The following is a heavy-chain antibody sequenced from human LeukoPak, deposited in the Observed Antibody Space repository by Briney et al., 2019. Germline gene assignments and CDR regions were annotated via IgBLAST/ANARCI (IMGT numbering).Heavy chain of an antibody. CDR2: ISAYNGNT. J-gene: IGHJ3*02. Sequence: GASVKVSCKASGYTFTSYGISWVRQAPGQGLEWMGWISAYNGNTNYAQKLQGRVTMTTDTSTSTAYMELRSLRSDDTAVYYCARDSTYYDSSGSIRGAFDILGQGTMVTVSS. V-gene: IGHV1-18*01. CDR1: GYTFTSYG. D-gene: IGHD3-22*01. CDR3: ARDSTYYDSSGSIRGAFDI.